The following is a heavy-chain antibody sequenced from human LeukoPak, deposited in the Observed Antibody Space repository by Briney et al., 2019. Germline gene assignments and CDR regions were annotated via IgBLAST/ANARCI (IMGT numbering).Heavy chain of an antibody. V-gene: IGHV3-23*01. J-gene: IGHJ4*02. Sequence: GGSLRLSCAVSGSTLTEHAWSWVRQAPGEGLEWVSAISGSGGSTYYADSVKGRFTISRDNSKNTLYLQMNSLRAEDTAVYYCAKDLEWVPNYWGQGTLVTVSS. CDR1: GSTLTEHA. D-gene: IGHD5-12*01. CDR3: AKDLEWVPNY. CDR2: ISGSGGST.